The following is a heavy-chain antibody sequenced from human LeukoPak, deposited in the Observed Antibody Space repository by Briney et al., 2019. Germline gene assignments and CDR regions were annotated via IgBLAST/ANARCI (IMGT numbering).Heavy chain of an antibody. CDR3: SSSGGHSGESFDY. J-gene: IGHJ4*02. D-gene: IGHD4-23*01. Sequence: PSETLSLTCTVSGGSISSYYWSWIRRPAGKGLEWIGRIYTSGSTNYNPSLKGRVTISVDTSKNQFSLKMSSVTAADTAVYYCSSSGGHSGESFDYWGQGTLVTASS. CDR1: GGSISSYY. V-gene: IGHV4-4*07. CDR2: IYTSGST.